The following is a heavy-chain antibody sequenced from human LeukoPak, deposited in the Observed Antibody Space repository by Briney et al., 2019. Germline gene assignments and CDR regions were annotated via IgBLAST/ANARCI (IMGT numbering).Heavy chain of an antibody. CDR3: ARGAGAGTTDWGRYFDY. J-gene: IGHJ4*02. CDR1: GGSITSYY. CDR2: IYYSGST. V-gene: IGHV4-59*01. Sequence: SETLSLTCTVSGGSITSYYWSWIRQPPGKGLEWIGYIYYSGSTKYNPSLKSRVTISVDTSKNQLSLKLSSVTAADTAVYYCARGAGAGTTDWGRYFDYWGQGTLVTVSS. D-gene: IGHD6-19*01.